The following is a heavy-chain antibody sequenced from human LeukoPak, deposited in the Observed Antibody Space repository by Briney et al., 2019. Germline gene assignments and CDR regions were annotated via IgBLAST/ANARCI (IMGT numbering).Heavy chain of an antibody. CDR1: GFTFSSYE. CDR2: ISNSGSTM. D-gene: IGHD3-10*01. V-gene: IGHV3-48*03. J-gene: IGHJ4*02. CDR3: ARDWRHRDYGSGSLDY. Sequence: GGSRRLSCVASGFTFSSYEMNWVRQAPGKGLEWVSYISNSGSTMYYADSVKGRFTISRDNAKNSLYLQMNSLRAEDTAVYYCARDWRHRDYGSGSLDYWGQGALVTVSS.